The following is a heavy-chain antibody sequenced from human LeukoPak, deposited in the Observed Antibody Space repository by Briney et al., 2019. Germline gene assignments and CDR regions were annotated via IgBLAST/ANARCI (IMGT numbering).Heavy chain of an antibody. Sequence: GGSLRLSCAASGFTFSSYAMSWVRQAPGKGLEWVSAISGRGDRTYYADSVKGRFTVSRDNSKNMLYLQMNSLRAEDTAVYYCARGNTAMVTWGQGTLVTVSS. CDR3: ARGNTAMVT. D-gene: IGHD5-18*01. CDR1: GFTFSSYA. CDR2: ISGRGDRT. V-gene: IGHV3-23*01. J-gene: IGHJ4*02.